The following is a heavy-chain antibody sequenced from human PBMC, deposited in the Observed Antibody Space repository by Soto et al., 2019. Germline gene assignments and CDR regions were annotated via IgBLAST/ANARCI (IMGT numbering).Heavy chain of an antibody. Sequence: PGESLKISCKGSGYSFTSYWIGWVRQMPGKGLEWMGSIYPGDSDTRYSPSFQGQVTISADKSISTAYLQWSSLKASDTAMYYCARHAVYCSSTSCQTFYGMDVWGQGTTVTVSS. V-gene: IGHV5-51*01. CDR1: GYSFTSYW. D-gene: IGHD2-2*01. J-gene: IGHJ6*02. CDR3: ARHAVYCSSTSCQTFYGMDV. CDR2: IYPGDSDT.